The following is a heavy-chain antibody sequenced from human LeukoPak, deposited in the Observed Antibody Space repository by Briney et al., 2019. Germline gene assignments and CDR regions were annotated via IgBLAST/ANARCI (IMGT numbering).Heavy chain of an antibody. CDR2: ISGSGGST. Sequence: PGRSLRLSCAASGFTLSSYGMHWVRQAPGKGLEWVSAISGSGGSTYYADSVKGRFTISRDNSKNTLYLQMNSLRAEDTAVYYCAKDAKFSDIVVVPAAIVYWGQGTLVTVSS. V-gene: IGHV3-23*01. CDR1: GFTLSSYG. J-gene: IGHJ4*02. D-gene: IGHD2-2*01. CDR3: AKDAKFSDIVVVPAAIVY.